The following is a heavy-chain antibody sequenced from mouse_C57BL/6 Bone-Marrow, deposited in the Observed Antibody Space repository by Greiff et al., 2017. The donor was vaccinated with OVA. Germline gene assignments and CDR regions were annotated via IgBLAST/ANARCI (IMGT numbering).Heavy chain of an antibody. J-gene: IGHJ2*01. V-gene: IGHV14-3*01. Sequence: VQLQQSVAELVRPGASVKLSCTASGFNIKNTYMHWVKQRPEQGLEWIGRIDPANGNTKYAPKFQGKATITADKSSNTAYLQLSSLTSEDTSIYYGARAPYGYFYYFDYWGQGTTLTVSS. CDR2: IDPANGNT. D-gene: IGHD2-2*01. CDR1: GFNIKNTY. CDR3: ARAPYGYFYYFDY.